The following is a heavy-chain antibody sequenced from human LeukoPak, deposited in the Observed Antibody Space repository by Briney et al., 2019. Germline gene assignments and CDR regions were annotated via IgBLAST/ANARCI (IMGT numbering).Heavy chain of an antibody. CDR1: GYTLTELS. D-gene: IGHD6-13*01. V-gene: IGHV1-24*01. J-gene: IGHJ4*02. CDR3: ATLPPWGIAAANFDY. CDR2: FDPEDGET. Sequence: ASVKVSCKVSGYTLTELSMHWVRQAPGKGLEWMGGFDPEDGETIYAQTFQGRVTMTEDTSTDTAYMELSSLRSEDTAVYYCATLPPWGIAAANFDYWGQGTLVTVSS.